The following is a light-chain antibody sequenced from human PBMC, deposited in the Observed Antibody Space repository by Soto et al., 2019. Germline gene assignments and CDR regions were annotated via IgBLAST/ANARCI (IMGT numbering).Light chain of an antibody. V-gene: IGKV3-20*01. CDR2: GAS. CDR3: QQYGSSPLYT. CDR1: QSVSSSY. J-gene: IGKJ2*01. Sequence: EILLTQSPVTLSLSPGERATLSCRASQSVSSSYLAWYQQKPGQAPRLLIYGASSRATGIPDRFSGSGSGTDFTLTISRLEPEDFAVYYCQQYGSSPLYTFGQGTKVDIK.